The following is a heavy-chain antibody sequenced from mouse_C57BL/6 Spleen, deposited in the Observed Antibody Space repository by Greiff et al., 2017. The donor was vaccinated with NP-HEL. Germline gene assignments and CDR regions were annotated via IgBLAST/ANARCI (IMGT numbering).Heavy chain of an antibody. CDR1: GFSLTSYG. Sequence: VKLMESGPGLVAPSQSLSITCTVSGFSLTSYGVHWVRQPPGKGLEWLVVIWSDGSTTYNSALKSRLSISKDNSKSQVFLKMNSLQTDDTAMYYCARQFGNLYYAMDYWGQGTSVTVSS. D-gene: IGHD2-1*01. CDR2: IWSDGST. V-gene: IGHV2-6-1*01. J-gene: IGHJ4*01. CDR3: ARQFGNLYYAMDY.